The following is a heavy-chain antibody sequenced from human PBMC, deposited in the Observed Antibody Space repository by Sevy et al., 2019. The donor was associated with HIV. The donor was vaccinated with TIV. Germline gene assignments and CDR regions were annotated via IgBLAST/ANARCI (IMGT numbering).Heavy chain of an antibody. Sequence: SETLSLTCTVSGYSISSGYYWGWIRQSPGKGLEWIGSFYLGGSTYYNPSLKSRVTISPDSSKNQFSLKLNSVTAADTAVYFCVRLVTAVVYYFDYWGPGTLVTVSS. D-gene: IGHD5-18*01. CDR1: GYSISSGYY. CDR2: FYLGGST. J-gene: IGHJ4*02. CDR3: VRLVTAVVYYFDY. V-gene: IGHV4-38-2*02.